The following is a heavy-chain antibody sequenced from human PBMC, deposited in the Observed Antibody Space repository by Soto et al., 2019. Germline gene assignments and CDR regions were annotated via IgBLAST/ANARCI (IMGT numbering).Heavy chain of an antibody. CDR1: GGTFSSYA. J-gene: IGHJ6*02. CDR3: VTSCHTSYYCGMDV. Sequence: QVQLVQSGAEVKKPGSSVKVSCKASGGTFSSYAISWVRQAPGHGLAWMGGIIPIFGTANYAQKVQGRVTITADESTSTAYMELSSLRSEDTAVYYCVTSCHTSYYCGMDVWGQGTTVTVSS. V-gene: IGHV1-69*12. CDR2: IIPIFGTA. D-gene: IGHD2-2*01.